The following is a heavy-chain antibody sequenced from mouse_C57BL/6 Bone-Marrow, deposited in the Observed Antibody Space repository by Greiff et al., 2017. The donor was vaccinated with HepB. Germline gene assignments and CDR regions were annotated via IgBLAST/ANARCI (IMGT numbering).Heavy chain of an antibody. CDR1: GYTFTSYW. CDR3: ARWGRLRGDY. CDR2: IYPGSGST. V-gene: IGHV1-55*01. Sequence: VQLQQPGTELVKPGASVKLSCKASGYTFTSYWMHWVKQRPGQGLEWIGDIYPGSGSTNYNEKFKSKATLTVDTSSSTAYMQLSSLTSEDSAVYYCARWGRLRGDYWGQGTTLTVSS. D-gene: IGHD2-4*01. J-gene: IGHJ2*01.